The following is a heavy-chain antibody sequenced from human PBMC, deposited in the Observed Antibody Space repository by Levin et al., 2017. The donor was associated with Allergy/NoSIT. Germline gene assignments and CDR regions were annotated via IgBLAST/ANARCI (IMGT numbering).Heavy chain of an antibody. Sequence: SETLSLTCTVSGGSIRGTTYYWAWVRQPPGKGLEWLASIYYSGSTYNNPSLEGRVTVSVDTSKNQFSLSLASVTAADTAVYYCASPATLYGDYREDTFHVWGQGTKVTVSS. CDR2: IYYSGST. V-gene: IGHV4-39*01. CDR1: GGSIRGTTYY. CDR3: ASPATLYGDYREDTFHV. J-gene: IGHJ3*01. D-gene: IGHD4-17*01.